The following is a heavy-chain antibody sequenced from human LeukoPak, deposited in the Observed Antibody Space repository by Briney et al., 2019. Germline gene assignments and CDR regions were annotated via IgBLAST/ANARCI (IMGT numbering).Heavy chain of an antibody. V-gene: IGHV4-34*01. D-gene: IGHD3-22*01. Sequence: PSETLSFTCSVYGWSCSGFYWSWIRQRPGQELEWIGEINHSVSANANPSLKSQVTISVATSKTQFSVKLSSGTAAATAVYYCARDRSYYYDSTGSSPWVYWGQGTMVTASS. CDR2: INHSVSA. CDR3: ARDRSYYYDSTGSSPWVY. CDR1: GWSCSGFY. J-gene: IGHJ4*02.